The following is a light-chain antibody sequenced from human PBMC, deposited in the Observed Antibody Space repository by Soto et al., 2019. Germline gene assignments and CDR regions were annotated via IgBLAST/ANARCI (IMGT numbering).Light chain of an antibody. CDR3: QQRSDWPSS. J-gene: IGKJ4*01. V-gene: IGKV3-11*01. CDR1: QSVGSY. CDR2: VAS. Sequence: EIVLTQSPATLSLSPGDRATLSCRASQSVGSYLGWYQQRPGQAPRLLIYVASNRATGIPARFSGSGSGTDFTLTSSSLEPEDFAVYYCQQRSDWPSSFGGGTKVEIK.